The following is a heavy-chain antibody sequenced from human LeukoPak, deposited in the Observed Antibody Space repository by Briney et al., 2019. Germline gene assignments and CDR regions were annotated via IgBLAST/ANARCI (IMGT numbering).Heavy chain of an antibody. J-gene: IGHJ3*02. V-gene: IGHV1-18*01. CDR3: ARDSPYGSGSYYNDAFDI. CDR2: ISAYNGNT. Sequence: ASVKVSCKASGYTFTSYGISWVRQAPGRGLEWMGWISAYNGNTNYAQKLQGRVTMTTDTSTSTAYMELRSLRSDDTAVYYCARDSPYGSGSYYNDAFDIWGQGTMVTVSS. CDR1: GYTFTSYG. D-gene: IGHD3-10*01.